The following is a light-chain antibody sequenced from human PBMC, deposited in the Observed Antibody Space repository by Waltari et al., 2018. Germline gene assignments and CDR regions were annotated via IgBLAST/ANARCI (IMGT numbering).Light chain of an antibody. CDR1: SSNIGSNP. V-gene: IGLV1-44*01. J-gene: IGLJ3*02. CDR2: SNN. CDR3: AAWDDSLNGPV. Sequence: QSVLPQPPSASGTPGQRVTISCSGRSSNIGSNPLNWYQQLPGTAPKLLTYSNNQRPSGVPDRCSGSKSGTSASLAISGLQSEDEADYYCAAWDDSLNGPVFGGGTKLTVL.